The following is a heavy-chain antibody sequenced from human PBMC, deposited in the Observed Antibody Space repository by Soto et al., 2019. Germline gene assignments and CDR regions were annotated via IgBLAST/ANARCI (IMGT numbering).Heavy chain of an antibody. D-gene: IGHD6-6*01. J-gene: IGHJ4*02. CDR1: GYRFSTYG. CDR3: ARERYVASRHSHFDS. Sequence: ASVKVSCKASGYRFSTYGINGVRQAPGQGLEWLGWTSTNNDDRNYAQKFRGRVTFTTDTSMSTAYMELRSLISDDTAVYFCARERYVASRHSHFDSWGQGTQVTVSS. CDR2: TSTNNDDR. V-gene: IGHV1-18*04.